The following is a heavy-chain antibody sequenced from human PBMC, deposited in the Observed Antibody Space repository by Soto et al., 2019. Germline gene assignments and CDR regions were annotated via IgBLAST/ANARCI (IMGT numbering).Heavy chain of an antibody. CDR2: IYYDGSN. CDR1: GDSISSSNYY. V-gene: IGHV4-39*01. D-gene: IGHD1-1*01. Sequence: QLQLQASGPGLVKPSETLSLTCTVSGDSISSSNYYCAWVRQPPGKGLEWIGNIYYDGSNYYHPSFSSRRTVSVDTFKNQCFLKLPSLTAADTAMYYCASLQVPGNFDSWGQGTLVTVSS. CDR3: ASLQVPGNFDS. J-gene: IGHJ4*02.